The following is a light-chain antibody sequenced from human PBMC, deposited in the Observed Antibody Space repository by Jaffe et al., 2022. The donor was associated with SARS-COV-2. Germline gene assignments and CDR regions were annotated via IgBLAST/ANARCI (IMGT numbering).Light chain of an antibody. V-gene: IGKV3-20*01. Sequence: EIVLTQSPGTLSLSPGERATLSCRASQSVSSNYLAWYQQRPGLAPRLLIYSASSRATGIPDRFSGSGSGTDFTLTISRLEPEDFAVYYCQQYGSSPPYTFGQGTKLEIK. CDR3: QQYGSSPPYT. J-gene: IGKJ2*01. CDR2: SAS. CDR1: QSVSSNY.